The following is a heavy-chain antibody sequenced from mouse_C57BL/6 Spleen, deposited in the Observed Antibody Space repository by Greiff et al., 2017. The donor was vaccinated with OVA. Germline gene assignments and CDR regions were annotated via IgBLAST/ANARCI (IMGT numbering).Heavy chain of an antibody. CDR3: ARETLWGYAMDY. V-gene: IGHV3-6*01. J-gene: IGHJ4*01. CDR2: ISYDGSN. CDR1: GYSITSGYY. Sequence: EVKLQESGPGLVKPSQSLSLTCSVTGYSITSGYYWNWIRQFPGNKLEWMGYISYDGSNNYNPSLKNRISITRDTSKNQFFLKLNSVTTEDTATYYCARETLWGYAMDYWGQGTSVTVSS. D-gene: IGHD1-1*02.